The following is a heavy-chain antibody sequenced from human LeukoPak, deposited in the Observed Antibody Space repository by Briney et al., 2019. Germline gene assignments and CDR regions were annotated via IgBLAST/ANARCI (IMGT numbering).Heavy chain of an antibody. CDR1: GGSISSSSYY. D-gene: IGHD6-19*01. J-gene: IGHJ6*03. CDR2: IYYSGST. V-gene: IGHV4-39*07. Sequence: SETLSLTCTVSGGSISSSSYYWGWIRQPPGKGLEWIGSIYYSGSTYYNPSLKSRVTISVDTSKNQFSLKLSSVTAADTAVYYCAKDDGWLDPGAYYYYYMDVWGKGTTVTISS. CDR3: AKDDGWLDPGAYYYYYMDV.